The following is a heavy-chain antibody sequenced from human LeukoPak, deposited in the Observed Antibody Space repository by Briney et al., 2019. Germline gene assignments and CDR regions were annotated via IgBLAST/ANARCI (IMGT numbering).Heavy chain of an antibody. D-gene: IGHD3-10*01. Sequence: SETLSLTCTVSGGSISNYYWTWIRQPPGKGLERIGYIYYTGTTAYNSSLKSRVTISVDTSENQFSLKLNSVTDADTAIYYCARTSRHFYTSGSASKSWPDGMDVWGPGTTVTVSS. CDR2: IYYTGTT. CDR3: ARTSRHFYTSGSASKSWPDGMDV. J-gene: IGHJ6*02. CDR1: GGSISNYY. V-gene: IGHV4-59*01.